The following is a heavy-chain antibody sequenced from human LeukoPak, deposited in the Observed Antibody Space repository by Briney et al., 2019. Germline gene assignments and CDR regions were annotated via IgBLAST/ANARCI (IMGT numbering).Heavy chain of an antibody. V-gene: IGHV3-74*01. D-gene: IGHD1-26*01. J-gene: IGHJ3*02. CDR3: ARVIGWDEPFDI. Sequence: GGSLRLSCSASGFTLSSYWMHCVRHAPGKGLVWVSRINTDGSSTNYADSVKGRFTVSRDNAKNTLYLQMNSLRAEDTAVYYCARVIGWDEPFDIWGQGTMVTVSS. CDR1: GFTLSSYW. CDR2: INTDGSST.